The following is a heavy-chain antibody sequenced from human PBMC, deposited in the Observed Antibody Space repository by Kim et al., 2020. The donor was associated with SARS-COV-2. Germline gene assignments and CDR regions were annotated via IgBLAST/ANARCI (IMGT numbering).Heavy chain of an antibody. V-gene: IGHV2-5*01. Sequence: KRYSPSLKSRLTITKDTSKNQVVLTMTNMDPVDTATYYCAHRHYYYYGMDVWGQGTTVTVSS. CDR2: K. CDR3: AHRHYYYYGMDV. J-gene: IGHJ6*02.